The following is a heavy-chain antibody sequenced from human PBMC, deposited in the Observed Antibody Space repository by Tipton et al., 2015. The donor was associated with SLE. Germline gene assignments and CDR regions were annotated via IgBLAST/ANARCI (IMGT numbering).Heavy chain of an antibody. V-gene: IGHV3-9*01. D-gene: IGHD2-21*01. CDR1: GFTFDDYA. J-gene: IGHJ4*02. Sequence: SLRLSCAASGFTFDDYAMHWVRQAPGKGLEWVSGISWNSGSIGYADSVKGRFTVSRDNSKNTLYVQMNSLRAEDTAVYYCAREGAYCGGDCFDYWGQGTLVTVSS. CDR2: ISWNSGSI. CDR3: AREGAYCGGDCFDY.